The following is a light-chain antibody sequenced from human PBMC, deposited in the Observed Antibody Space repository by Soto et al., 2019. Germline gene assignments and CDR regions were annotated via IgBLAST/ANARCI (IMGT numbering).Light chain of an antibody. V-gene: IGKV1-5*01. Sequence: DIRMTQSPSSLSAFVGDRVTITCRASQSISLSLAWYQQKPGKAPRLLIYDASTLQSGVPSRFSGSGSGTEFSLTISSLQPDDFGTYYCQCYSSYPWTFGQGTKGDIK. CDR2: DAS. J-gene: IGKJ1*01. CDR1: QSISLS. CDR3: QCYSSYPWT.